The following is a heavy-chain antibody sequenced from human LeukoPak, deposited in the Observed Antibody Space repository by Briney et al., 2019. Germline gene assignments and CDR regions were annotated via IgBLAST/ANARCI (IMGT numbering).Heavy chain of an antibody. CDR3: ANSKGIAVAGTFDY. D-gene: IGHD6-19*01. V-gene: IGHV3-23*01. Sequence: GGSLRLACAASGFTFSSYAMSWVRQAPGKGLEWVSAISGSGGSTYYADSVKGRFTISRDNSKNTLYLQMNSLRAEDTAVYYCANSKGIAVAGTFDYWGQGTLVTVSS. J-gene: IGHJ4*02. CDR2: ISGSGGST. CDR1: GFTFSSYA.